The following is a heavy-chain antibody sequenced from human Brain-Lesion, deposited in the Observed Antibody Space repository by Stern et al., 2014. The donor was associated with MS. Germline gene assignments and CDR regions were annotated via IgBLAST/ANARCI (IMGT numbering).Heavy chain of an antibody. CDR3: AKDRQYLTYFFDH. CDR2: VSYDGSNK. J-gene: IGHJ5*02. V-gene: IGHV3-30*18. Sequence: VQLVESGGAVVQPGRPLRLSCVASGFTFGSCAMHWVRQAPGKGLEGMAGVSYDGSNKYYADSVKGRFTISRDNSQNTLYMQMSSLRPEDTAVYYCAKDRQYLTYFFDHWGQGSLVTVSS. CDR1: GFTFGSCA. D-gene: IGHD2/OR15-2a*01.